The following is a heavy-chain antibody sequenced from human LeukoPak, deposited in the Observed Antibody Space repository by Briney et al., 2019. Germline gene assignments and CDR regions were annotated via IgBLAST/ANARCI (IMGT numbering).Heavy chain of an antibody. Sequence: PSETLSLTCTVSGVSISGHYWSWIRQPPGNGLEWVGFIYYSGRTRHNPSLHSRVTISADTSKNHLSLKLTSVTAADTAVYYCARLLDNDSSGDPDTFDMWGQGIKVTVSS. CDR2: IYYSGRT. D-gene: IGHD3-22*01. J-gene: IGHJ3*02. CDR3: ARLLDNDSSGDPDTFDM. V-gene: IGHV4-59*11. CDR1: GVSISGHY.